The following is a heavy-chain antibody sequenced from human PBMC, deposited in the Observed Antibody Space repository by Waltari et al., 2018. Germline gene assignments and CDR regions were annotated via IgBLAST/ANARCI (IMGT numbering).Heavy chain of an antibody. CDR3: TKGGVNWNVRDGFDS. D-gene: IGHD1-1*01. CDR2: FKWSAGYT. CDR1: GFTFGSYA. Sequence: EVQLLESGGGWVQPGGSLRLSCAASGFTFGSYAMICVRQAPGRVVGGVSLFKWSAGYTHYSDSVRGRCTISRDNSKNMLYRQMSRLIVEDTAIYYCTKGGVNWNVRDGFDSWGQGTPVTVSS. J-gene: IGHJ4*02. V-gene: IGHV3-23*01.